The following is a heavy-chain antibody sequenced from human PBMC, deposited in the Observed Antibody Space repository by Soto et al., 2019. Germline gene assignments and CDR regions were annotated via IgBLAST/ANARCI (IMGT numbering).Heavy chain of an antibody. J-gene: IGHJ4*02. Sequence: PGVSLRLSCAASGFTFSSYGMHWVRQAPGKGLEWVAVIWYDGSNKYYADSVKGRFIISRDNSKKTLYLEMNSLRAEDTAVYYCARAGGTTVTGLWHFDSWGKGTLVTVSS. D-gene: IGHD4-17*01. CDR2: IWYDGSNK. V-gene: IGHV3-33*01. CDR1: GFTFSSYG. CDR3: ARAGGTTVTGLWHFDS.